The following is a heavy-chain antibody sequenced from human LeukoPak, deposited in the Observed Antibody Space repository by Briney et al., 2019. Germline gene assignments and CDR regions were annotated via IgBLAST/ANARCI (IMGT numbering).Heavy chain of an antibody. CDR2: ISSNGGST. D-gene: IGHD3-10*01. V-gene: IGHV3-64*04. CDR3: AKDKPLYHPANPVRVGNDFDY. J-gene: IGHJ4*02. CDR1: GFTFSSYA. Sequence: GGSLRLSCSASGFTFSSYAMHWVRQAPGKGLEYVSAISSNGGSTYYADSVKGRFTISRDNSKNTLYLQMNSLRAEDTAVYYCAKDKPLYHPANPVRVGNDFDYWGQGTLVTVSS.